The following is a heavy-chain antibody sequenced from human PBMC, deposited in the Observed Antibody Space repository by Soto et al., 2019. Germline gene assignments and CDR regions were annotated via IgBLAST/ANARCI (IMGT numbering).Heavy chain of an antibody. V-gene: IGHV3-23*01. CDR2: ISASGGST. CDR1: GFTFSSYS. D-gene: IGHD2-21*01. CDR3: EKVLPVADYLAQ. Sequence: PERSLRLSCAASGFTFSSYSMNWVRQAPGKGLEWVSLISASGGSTYYADSVQGRFTISRDNSKNTLYLRMDSLRDEDTAVYYCEKVLPVADYLAQLGKGTLGTVSS. J-gene: IGHJ4*02.